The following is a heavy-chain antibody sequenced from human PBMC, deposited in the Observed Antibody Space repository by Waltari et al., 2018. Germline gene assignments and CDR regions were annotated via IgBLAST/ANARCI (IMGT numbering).Heavy chain of an antibody. V-gene: IGHV4-59*01. CDR3: ARVATIAAAGTRWFDP. CDR1: GGSISSYY. D-gene: IGHD6-13*01. Sequence: QVQLQESGPGLVKPSETLSLTCTVPGGSISSYYWSWIRQPPGKGLEWIGYIYYSGSTNYTPSHKSRVTISGDTSKNQFSLKLSSVTAADTAVYYCARVATIAAAGTRWFDPWGQGTLVTVSS. J-gene: IGHJ5*02. CDR2: IYYSGST.